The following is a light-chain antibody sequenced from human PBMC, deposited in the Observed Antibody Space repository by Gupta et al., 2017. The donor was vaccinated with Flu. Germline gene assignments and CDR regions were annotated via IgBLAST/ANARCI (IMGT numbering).Light chain of an antibody. Sequence: EIVLTQSPGTLSLSPGERATLSCRTSQSVRSSHLAWYQQKPGQAPRLLIFGASSRATGVPDRFSGSGSGTDFTLTISRLEPEDFALYYCQQYDSSRFTFGPGTKVEIK. J-gene: IGKJ3*01. CDR2: GAS. CDR1: QSVRSSH. V-gene: IGKV3-20*01. CDR3: QQYDSSRFT.